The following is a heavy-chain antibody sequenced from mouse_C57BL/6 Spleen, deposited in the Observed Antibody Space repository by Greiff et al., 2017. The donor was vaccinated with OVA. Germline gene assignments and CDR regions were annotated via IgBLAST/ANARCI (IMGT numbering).Heavy chain of an antibody. Sequence: VQLQQPGAELVKPGASVKLSCKASGYTFTSYWMHWVKQRPGQGLEWIGMIHPNSGSTNYNEKFKSKATLTVDKSSSTAYMQLSSLTSEDSAVYCCARWGYYYGSSYWGQGTLVTVSA. CDR1: GYTFTSYW. CDR2: IHPNSGST. CDR3: ARWGYYYGSSY. J-gene: IGHJ3*01. V-gene: IGHV1-64*01. D-gene: IGHD1-1*01.